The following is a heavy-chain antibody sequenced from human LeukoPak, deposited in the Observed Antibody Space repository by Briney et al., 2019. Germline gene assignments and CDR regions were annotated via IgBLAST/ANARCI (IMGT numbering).Heavy chain of an antibody. V-gene: IGHV3-74*01. CDR2: INSDGSGT. CDR1: GITFRNYW. Sequence: PGGSLRLSCVASGITFRNYWMSWVRQAPGKGLVWVSRINSDGSGTNYADSVKGRLTISRDNAKNTLYLQMNSLRAEDTAVYYCARPDYYNSRFDPWGQGTLVTVSS. D-gene: IGHD3-22*01. CDR3: ARPDYYNSRFDP. J-gene: IGHJ5*02.